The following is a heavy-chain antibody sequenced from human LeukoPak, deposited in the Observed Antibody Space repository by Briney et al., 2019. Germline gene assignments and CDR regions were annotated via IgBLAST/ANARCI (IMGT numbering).Heavy chain of an antibody. CDR1: GGTFGSYA. Sequence: SVKVSCKASGGTFGSYAISWVRQAPGQGLEWMGGIIPIFGTANYAQKFQGRVTITTDESTSTAYMELSSLRSEDTAVYYCATSPLFGVVTKDWYFDLWGRGTLVTVSS. CDR3: ATSPLFGVVTKDWYFDL. D-gene: IGHD3-3*01. CDR2: IIPIFGTA. V-gene: IGHV1-69*05. J-gene: IGHJ2*01.